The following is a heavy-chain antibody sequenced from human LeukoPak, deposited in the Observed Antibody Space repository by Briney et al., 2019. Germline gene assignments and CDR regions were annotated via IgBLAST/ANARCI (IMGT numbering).Heavy chain of an antibody. V-gene: IGHV3-74*01. CDR1: GFTLSSYW. Sequence: RRSLRLSCAASGFTLSSYWMHWVRQAPGKGLVWVSGINTDGSSTSYADSVKGRFTISRDNSKNTVNLQMNSLKPEDTAVYYCARGDSGSSHFEYWGQGTLVTVSS. CDR3: ARGDSGSSHFEY. D-gene: IGHD1-26*01. J-gene: IGHJ4*02. CDR2: INTDGSST.